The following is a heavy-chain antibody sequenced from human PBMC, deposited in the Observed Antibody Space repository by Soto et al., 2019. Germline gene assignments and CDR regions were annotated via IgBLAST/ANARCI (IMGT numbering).Heavy chain of an antibody. CDR2: IYDSGST. Sequence: SETLSLTCTVSGDSIRSYYWSWIRQPPGKGLEWIGYIYDSGSTNYNPPLKSRVTISVDTSKSQFSLKLSSVTAADTAVYYCARDRAYYESSGLYFDYWGQGTLVTVSS. D-gene: IGHD3-22*01. J-gene: IGHJ4*02. V-gene: IGHV4-59*01. CDR1: GDSIRSYY. CDR3: ARDRAYYESSGLYFDY.